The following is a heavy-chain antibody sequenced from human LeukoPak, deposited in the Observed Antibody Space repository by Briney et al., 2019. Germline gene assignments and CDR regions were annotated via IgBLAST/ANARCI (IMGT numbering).Heavy chain of an antibody. CDR2: IKQDGSEK. D-gene: IGHD6-19*01. CDR1: GFTFSSYW. CDR3: ARPYSSGWYKY. Sequence: GGSLRLSCAASGFTFSSYWMSWVRQAPGKGLEWVANIKQDGSEKYYVDSVKGRFTTSRDNAKNSLYLQMNSLRAEDTAVYYCARPYSSGWYKYWGQGTLVTVSS. J-gene: IGHJ4*02. V-gene: IGHV3-7*01.